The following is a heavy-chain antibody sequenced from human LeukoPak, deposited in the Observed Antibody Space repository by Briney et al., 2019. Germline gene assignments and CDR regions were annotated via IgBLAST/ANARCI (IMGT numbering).Heavy chain of an antibody. V-gene: IGHV3-9*01. J-gene: IGHJ4*02. CDR1: GFTFDDYA. Sequence: PGGSLRLSCAASGFTFDDYAMHWVRQAPGKGLEWVSGISWNSGSIGYADSVKGRFTISRDNAKNSLYLQMNSLRAEDTALYYCAKDQNYDILTGYRDYWGQGTLVTVSS. D-gene: IGHD3-9*01. CDR3: AKDQNYDILTGYRDY. CDR2: ISWNSGSI.